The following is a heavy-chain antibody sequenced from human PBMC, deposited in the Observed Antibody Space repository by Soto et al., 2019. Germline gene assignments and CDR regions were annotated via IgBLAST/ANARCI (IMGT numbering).Heavy chain of an antibody. CDR3: ARDHSGVLRYFDWFNDATFYYYGMDV. J-gene: IGHJ6*02. CDR2: ISSSGSTI. CDR1: GFTFSSYA. Sequence: EVQLLESGGGLVQPGGSLRLSCAASGFTFSSYAMSWVRQAPGQGLEWVSYISSSGSTIYYADSVKGRFTISRDNAKNSLYLQMNSLRAEDTAVYYCARDHSGVLRYFDWFNDATFYYYGMDVWGQGTTVTVSS. D-gene: IGHD3-9*01. V-gene: IGHV3-48*04.